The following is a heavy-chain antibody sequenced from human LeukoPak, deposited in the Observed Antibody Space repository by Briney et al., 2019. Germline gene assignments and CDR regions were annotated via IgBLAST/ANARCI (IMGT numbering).Heavy chain of an antibody. CDR2: INHSGST. J-gene: IGHJ4*02. D-gene: IGHD5-12*01. Sequence: SETLSLTCAVYGGSFSGYYWSWIRQPPGKGLEWIGEINHSGSTNYNPSLKSRVTISVDTSKNQISLKLSSVTAADTAVYYCAGVTVATGGYWGQGTLVTVSS. V-gene: IGHV4-34*01. CDR1: GGSFSGYY. CDR3: AGVTVATGGY.